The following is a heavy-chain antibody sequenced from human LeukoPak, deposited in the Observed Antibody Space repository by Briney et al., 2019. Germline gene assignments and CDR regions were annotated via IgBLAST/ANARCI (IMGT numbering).Heavy chain of an antibody. CDR2: TRNKANSYTT. J-gene: IGHJ3*02. Sequence: GGTLRLSCAASGFTFSDHYMDWVRQAPGKGLEWVGRTRNKANSYTTEYAASVKGRFTISRDDSKNSLYLQMNSLKTEDTAVYYCARAQAVVKGAFDICGQGTMVTVSS. V-gene: IGHV3-72*01. D-gene: IGHD3-22*01. CDR1: GFTFSDHY. CDR3: ARAQAVVKGAFDI.